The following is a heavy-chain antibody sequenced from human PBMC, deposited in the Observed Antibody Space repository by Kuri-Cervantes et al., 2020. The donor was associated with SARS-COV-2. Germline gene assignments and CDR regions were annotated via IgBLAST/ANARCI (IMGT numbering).Heavy chain of an antibody. CDR3: ARAEVVPAATKAKYYFDY. J-gene: IGHJ4*02. V-gene: IGHV4-38-2*01. D-gene: IGHD2-2*01. Sequence: SETLSLTCAVSGYSISSGYYWGWIRQPPGKGLEWIGSIYHSGSTYYNPSLKSRVTISVDTSKNQFSLKLSSVTAADTAVYYCARAEVVPAATKAKYYFDYWGQGTLVTVSS. CDR1: GYSISSGYY. CDR2: IYHSGST.